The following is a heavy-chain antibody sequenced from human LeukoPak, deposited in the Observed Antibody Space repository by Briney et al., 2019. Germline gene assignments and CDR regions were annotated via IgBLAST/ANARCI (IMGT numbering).Heavy chain of an antibody. CDR3: AREGPYYYDSSGYRGGEFDP. D-gene: IGHD3-22*01. Sequence: ASVKVSCKASGYTFTGYYMHWVRQAPGQGLEWMGWINPNSGGTNYAQKFQGRVTLTRDTSISTAYMELSRLRSDDTAVYYCAREGPYYYDSSGYRGGEFDPWGQGTLVTVSS. CDR1: GYTFTGYY. V-gene: IGHV1-2*02. CDR2: INPNSGGT. J-gene: IGHJ5*02.